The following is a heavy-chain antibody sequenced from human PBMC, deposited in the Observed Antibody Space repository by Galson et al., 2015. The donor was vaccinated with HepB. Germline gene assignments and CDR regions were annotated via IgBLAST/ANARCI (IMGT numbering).Heavy chain of an antibody. CDR3: TTDPGKLEPSYFDY. V-gene: IGHV3-23*01. D-gene: IGHD1-1*01. J-gene: IGHJ4*02. Sequence: SLRLSCAASGFTFSSYAMSWVRQAPGKGLEWVSAISGSGGSTYYADSVKGRFTISRDNSKNTLYLQMNSLKTEDTAVYYCTTDPGKLEPSYFDYWGQGTLVTVSS. CDR2: ISGSGGST. CDR1: GFTFSSYA.